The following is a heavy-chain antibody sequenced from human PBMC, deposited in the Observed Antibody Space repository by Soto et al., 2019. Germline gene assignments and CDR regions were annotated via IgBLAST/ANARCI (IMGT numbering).Heavy chain of an antibody. CDR2: INPNSGGT. D-gene: IGHD3-10*01. CDR3: AREYYYGSGSGYFDY. CDR1: GYTFTGYY. V-gene: IGHV1-2*04. J-gene: IGHJ4*02. Sequence: QVQLVQSGAEVKKPGASVKVSCKASGYTFTGYYMHWVRQAPGQVLEWMGWINPNSGGTNYAQKFQGWVTMTRDTSISTAYMELSRLRSDDTAVYYCAREYYYGSGSGYFDYWGQGTLVTVSS.